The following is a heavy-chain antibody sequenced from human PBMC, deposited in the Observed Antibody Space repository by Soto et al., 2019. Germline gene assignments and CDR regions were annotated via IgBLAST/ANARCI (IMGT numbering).Heavy chain of an antibody. CDR3: ARSSGYYYLEY. CDR2: INAANGNT. D-gene: IGHD3-22*01. V-gene: IGHV1-3*01. J-gene: IGHJ4*02. CDR1: GYTFTNYA. Sequence: QVQLVQSGAEVKKPGASVKVSCKASGYTFTNYAMHWVRQAPGQRLEWMGWINAANGNTKYSQQFQGRVTITRDTSASTAYMELSSLRSEDTAVYYCARSSGYYYLEYWGQGTLVTVSS.